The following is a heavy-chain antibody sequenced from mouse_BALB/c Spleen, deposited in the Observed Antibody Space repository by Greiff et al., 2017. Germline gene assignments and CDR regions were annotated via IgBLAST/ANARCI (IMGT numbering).Heavy chain of an antibody. V-gene: IGHV5-6-3*01. D-gene: IGHD6-1*01. CDR3: ARDLAPAMDY. Sequence: EVKLMESGGGLVQPGGSLKLSCAASGFTFSSYGMSWVRQTPDKRLELVATINSNGGSTYYPDSVKGRFTISRDNAKNTLYLQMSSLKSEDTAMYYCARDLAPAMDYWGQGTSVTVSS. J-gene: IGHJ4*01. CDR2: INSNGGST. CDR1: GFTFSSYG.